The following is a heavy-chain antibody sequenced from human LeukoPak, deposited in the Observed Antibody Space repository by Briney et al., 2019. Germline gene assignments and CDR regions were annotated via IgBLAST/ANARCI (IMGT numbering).Heavy chain of an antibody. D-gene: IGHD4/OR15-4a*01. V-gene: IGHV3-33*01. Sequence: GGSLRLSCAASGFTFSRYCMHWVRQPPGKGLEWVAAICYDGSNKYYPSSVKGRFTISKDNSKDTMYLQMNSLRAEDTAVDYCARDDDYGDRRYFDYWGQGTLVTVSS. CDR1: GFTFSRYC. CDR3: ARDDDYGDRRYFDY. CDR2: ICYDGSNK. J-gene: IGHJ4*02.